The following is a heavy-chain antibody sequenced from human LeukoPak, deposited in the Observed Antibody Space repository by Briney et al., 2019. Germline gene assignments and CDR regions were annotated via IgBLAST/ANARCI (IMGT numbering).Heavy chain of an antibody. CDR1: GGTFSSYT. J-gene: IGHJ3*02. D-gene: IGHD3-22*01. Sequence: SVKVSCKASGGTFSSYTISWVRQAPGQGLEWMGRIIPILGIANYAQKFQGRVTITADKSTSTAYMELSSLRSEDTAVYYCARDLDYYDSSRYAALDIWGQGTMVTVSS. CDR3: ARDLDYYDSSRYAALDI. V-gene: IGHV1-69*04. CDR2: IIPILGIA.